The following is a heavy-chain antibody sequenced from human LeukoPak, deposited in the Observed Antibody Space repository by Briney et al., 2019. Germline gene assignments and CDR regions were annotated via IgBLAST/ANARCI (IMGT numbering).Heavy chain of an antibody. CDR3: ARAVAEYSSSLPLY. CDR2: ISYDGSNK. D-gene: IGHD6-13*01. J-gene: IGHJ4*02. Sequence: GRSLRLSCAASGFTFSSYTMHWVRQAPGKGLEWVAVISYDGSNKYYADSVKGRFTISRDNSKNTLYLQMNRLRAEVTAVYYCARAVAEYSSSLPLYWGQGTLVTVPS. V-gene: IGHV3-30-3*01. CDR1: GFTFSSYT.